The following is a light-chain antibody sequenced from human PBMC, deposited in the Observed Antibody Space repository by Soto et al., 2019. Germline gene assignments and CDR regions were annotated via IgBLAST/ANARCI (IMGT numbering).Light chain of an antibody. CDR2: DAS. CDR1: QSVSSN. CDR3: QQRSDWPWT. Sequence: EIVMTQSPATLSVSPGERATLSCRASQSVSSNLAWYQQKPGQAPRLLIYDASNRATGIPARFSGSGSGTDLTLTISSLEPEDFAVYYCQQRSDWPWTLGQGTKVDI. V-gene: IGKV3-11*01. J-gene: IGKJ1*01.